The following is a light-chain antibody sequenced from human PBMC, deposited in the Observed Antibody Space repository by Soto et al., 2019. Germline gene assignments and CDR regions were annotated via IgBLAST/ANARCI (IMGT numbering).Light chain of an antibody. J-gene: IGKJ5*01. CDR3: QHYANFPIT. Sequence: DIQMTQSPSSLSASVGDTVTITCQASQDISDYLNWYQQKPGKPPKLLIYGASTLKIGVPSRFNGSGSGSDFSFTISSLQPEDLATYYCQHYANFPITFGQGTRLEIK. V-gene: IGKV1-33*01. CDR1: QDISDY. CDR2: GAS.